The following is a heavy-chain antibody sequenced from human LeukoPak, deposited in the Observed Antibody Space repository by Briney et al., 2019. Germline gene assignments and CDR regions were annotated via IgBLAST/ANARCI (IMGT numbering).Heavy chain of an antibody. V-gene: IGHV3-30*03. D-gene: IGHD3-10*01. CDR3: ARDYVSGSFGP. J-gene: IGHJ5*02. CDR1: GFTFSSYG. CDR2: ISYDGSNK. Sequence: PGGSLRLSCAASGFTFSSYGMHWVRQAPGKGLEWVAVISYDGSNKYYADSVKGRFTISRDNAKNTVYLQMNSLRAEDTAVYYCARDYVSGSFGPWGQGTLVTVSS.